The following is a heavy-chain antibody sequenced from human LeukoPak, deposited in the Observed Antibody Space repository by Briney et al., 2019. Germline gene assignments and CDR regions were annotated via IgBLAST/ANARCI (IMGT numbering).Heavy chain of an antibody. CDR3: ARDKSRAHWFDP. J-gene: IGHJ5*02. CDR2: IYYSGST. V-gene: IGHV4-30-4*08. Sequence: SQTLSLTCTVSGGSISSGGYYWSWIRQHPGRGLEWIGYIYYSGSTYYNPSLPSLKSRVTMSVDTSKNQFSLKVNSLTAADTAVYYCARDKSRAHWFDPWGQGTLVTVSS. CDR1: GGSISSGGYY.